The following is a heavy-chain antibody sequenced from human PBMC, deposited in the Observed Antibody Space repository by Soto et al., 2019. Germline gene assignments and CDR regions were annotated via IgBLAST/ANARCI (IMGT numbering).Heavy chain of an antibody. V-gene: IGHV4-4*02. D-gene: IGHD3-3*01. CDR3: ARAGITIFGVVNPPDY. J-gene: IGHJ4*02. CDR1: GGSISSSNW. CDR2: IYHSGST. Sequence: SETLSLTFAVSGGSISSSNWWSWVRQTPGKGLEWIGEIYHSGSTNYNPSLKSRVTISVDKSKNQFSLKLSSVTAAETAVYYCARAGITIFGVVNPPDYWGQGTLVTVSS.